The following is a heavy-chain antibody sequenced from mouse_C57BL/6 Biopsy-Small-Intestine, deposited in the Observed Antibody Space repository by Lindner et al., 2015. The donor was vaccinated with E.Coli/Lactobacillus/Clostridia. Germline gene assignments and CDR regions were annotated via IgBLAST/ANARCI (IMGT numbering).Heavy chain of an antibody. CDR1: GYTFTDYW. CDR3: ARKGLGRYWYFDV. CDR2: IYPGTTYT. Sequence: VQLQESGAELVRPGTSVKMSCKASGYTFTDYWIGWVKQRPGHGLEWIGDIYPGTTYTKYNENFKGKATLTADTSSSTAYMQFSSLTSEDSAIYYCARKGLGRYWYFDVWGSGTTVTVSS. V-gene: IGHV1-63*01. J-gene: IGHJ1*01. D-gene: IGHD4-1*01.